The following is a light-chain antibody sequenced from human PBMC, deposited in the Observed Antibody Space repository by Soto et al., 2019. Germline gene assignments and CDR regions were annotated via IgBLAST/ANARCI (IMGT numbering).Light chain of an antibody. Sequence: EIVLTQSPGALSVSPGERATLSCRASQNVRSSHLAWYQQKPGQAPRLLIHGASSRATGIPDRFSGSGSGTDFTLTISRLEPEDFAVYYCQQYSSSPPTFGGGTKVDIK. J-gene: IGKJ4*01. CDR3: QQYSSSPPT. V-gene: IGKV3-20*01. CDR2: GAS. CDR1: QNVRSSH.